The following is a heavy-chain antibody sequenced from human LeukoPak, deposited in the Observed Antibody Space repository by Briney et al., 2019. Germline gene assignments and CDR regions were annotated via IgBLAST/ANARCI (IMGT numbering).Heavy chain of an antibody. D-gene: IGHD3/OR15-3a*01. V-gene: IGHV4-59*01. CDR3: ARVGLVHAVDY. CDR2: IYYSRST. J-gene: IGHJ4*02. Sequence: EWIGYIYYSRSTNYNPSLKSRVTISVDTSKNQFSLKLSSVTAADTAVYYCARVGLVHAVDYWGQGTLVTVSS.